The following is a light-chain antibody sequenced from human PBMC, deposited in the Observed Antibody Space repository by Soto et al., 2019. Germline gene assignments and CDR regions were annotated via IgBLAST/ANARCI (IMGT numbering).Light chain of an antibody. CDR3: EAWDDNLNGPV. CDR1: RSNIAANT. V-gene: IGLV1-44*01. J-gene: IGLJ3*02. Sequence: QSVLTQPPSASGAPGQRVTISCSGSRSNIAANTVNWYQQFPGTAPKLLIYSNNQRPSGVPDRFSGSKSGTSASLAISGLQSVDESDYYCEAWDDNLNGPVFGGGTKVTVL. CDR2: SNN.